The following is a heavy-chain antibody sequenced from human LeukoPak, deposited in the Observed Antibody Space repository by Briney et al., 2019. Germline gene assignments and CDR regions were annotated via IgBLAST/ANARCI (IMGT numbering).Heavy chain of an antibody. Sequence: SETLSLTCAVYGGSFSGYYWSWIRQPPGKGLEWIGEINHSGSTNYNPSLKSRVTISVDTSKNQFSLKLSSVTAADTAVYYCARKSGTFGVVYYYYYMDVWGKGTTVTVSS. J-gene: IGHJ6*03. D-gene: IGHD3-3*01. CDR1: GGSFSGYY. CDR2: INHSGST. V-gene: IGHV4-34*01. CDR3: ARKSGTFGVVYYYYYMDV.